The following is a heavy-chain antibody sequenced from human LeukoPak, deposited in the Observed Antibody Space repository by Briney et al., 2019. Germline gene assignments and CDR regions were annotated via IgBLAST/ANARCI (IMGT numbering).Heavy chain of an antibody. CDR1: GGSISSSSYY. J-gene: IGHJ4*02. V-gene: IGHV4-39*07. D-gene: IGHD5-12*01. CDR2: IYYSGST. Sequence: PSETLSLTCTVSGGSISSSSYYWGWIRQPPGKGLEWIGSIYYSGSTYYNPSLKSRVTISVDTSKNQFSLKLSSVTAADTAVYYCARGGYSGYGWKKYFDYWGQGTLVTVSS. CDR3: ARGGYSGYGWKKYFDY.